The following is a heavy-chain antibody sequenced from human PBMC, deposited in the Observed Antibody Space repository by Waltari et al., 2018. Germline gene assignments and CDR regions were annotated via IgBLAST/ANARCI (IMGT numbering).Heavy chain of an antibody. J-gene: IGHJ4*02. V-gene: IGHV3-9*03. CDR1: GFPLDDYS. CDR2: ISWKSGSI. D-gene: IGHD3-3*01. CDR3: AKGHISNDFWSGSLDF. Sequence: EVRVVESGGGLVQPGRSLRLSCAASGFPLDDYSMHWVRQAPGKGLEWVSGISWKSGSIGYADSVKGRFTISRDNAKNSLYLQMNSLRAEDMALYYCAKGHISNDFWSGSLDFWGQGTLVTVSS.